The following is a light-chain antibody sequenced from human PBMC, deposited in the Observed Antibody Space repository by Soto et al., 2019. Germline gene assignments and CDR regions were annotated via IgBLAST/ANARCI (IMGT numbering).Light chain of an antibody. Sequence: QSALTQPASVSGSPGQSITISCTGTSGDVGNYNLVSWFQHHPGEAPKLLIYEGFRRPSGVSNRFSGSKSGNTASLTVSGLQAEDEADYYCSSYAGSNNLVFGGGTKLTVL. V-gene: IGLV2-23*01. CDR1: SGDVGNYNL. CDR3: SSYAGSNNLV. CDR2: EGF. J-gene: IGLJ2*01.